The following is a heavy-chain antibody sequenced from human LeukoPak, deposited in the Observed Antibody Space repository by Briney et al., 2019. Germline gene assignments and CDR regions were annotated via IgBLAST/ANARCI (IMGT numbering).Heavy chain of an antibody. Sequence: SGGSLRLSCAASGFTFSSYSMNWVRQTPGKGLEWVSSISSTGTYIYYADSVKGRFTISRDNAKNSLYLQMSSLRAEDTAVYYCAREPTAMILWGQGTLVTVSS. J-gene: IGHJ4*02. CDR3: AREPTAMIL. CDR2: ISSTGTYI. CDR1: GFTFSSYS. D-gene: IGHD5-18*01. V-gene: IGHV3-21*01.